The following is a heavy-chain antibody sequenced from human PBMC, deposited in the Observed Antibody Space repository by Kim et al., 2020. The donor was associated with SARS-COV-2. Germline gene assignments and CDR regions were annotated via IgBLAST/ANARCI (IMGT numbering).Heavy chain of an antibody. D-gene: IGHD3-10*01. J-gene: IGHJ4*02. V-gene: IGHV1-46*01. Sequence: QKFQGRVTTTRDTSTSTVYMELSSLRSEDTAVYYCARDGSGSYYNFAFDYWGQGTLVTVSS. CDR3: ARDGSGSYYNFAFDY.